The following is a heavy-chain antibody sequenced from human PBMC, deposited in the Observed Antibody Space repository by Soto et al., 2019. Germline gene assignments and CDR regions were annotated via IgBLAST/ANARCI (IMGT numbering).Heavy chain of an antibody. CDR3: ARYDEITIFVVDY. V-gene: IGHV4-4*07. J-gene: IGHJ4*02. Sequence: SETLALTFTVSGASITCSSYWSWIRQPAGKGLEWIGLFSLSGTTNDNPSLRSRVTMSADVSKNQFSLRLTSVTAADTALYYCARYDEITIFVVDYWGQGTLVTVSS. CDR2: FSLSGTT. CDR1: GASITCSSY. D-gene: IGHD3-3*01.